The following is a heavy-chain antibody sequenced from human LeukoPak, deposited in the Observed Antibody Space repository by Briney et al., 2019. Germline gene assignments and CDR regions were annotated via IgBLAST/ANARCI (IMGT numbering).Heavy chain of an antibody. CDR1: GFTLSSYW. D-gene: IGHD5-12*01. Sequence: GGSLRLSCPGTGFTLSSYWMHWVRQAPAKGLAWVSRINSYGSSTSYADSVKGRFTLSRDNAKNTLYLQMNSLRAEDMAVYYCARDGYSNWFDPWGQGTLGSVSS. CDR2: INSYGSST. V-gene: IGHV3-74*01. J-gene: IGHJ5*02. CDR3: ARDGYSNWFDP.